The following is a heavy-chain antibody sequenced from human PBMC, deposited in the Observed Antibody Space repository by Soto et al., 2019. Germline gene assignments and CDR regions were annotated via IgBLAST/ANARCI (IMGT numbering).Heavy chain of an antibody. J-gene: IGHJ2*01. D-gene: IGHD6-6*01. CDR3: ARVRSSYRYWYFDL. CDR1: GFTFSSYD. V-gene: IGHV3-13*01. CDR2: IGTAGDT. Sequence: EVQLVESGGGLVQPGGSLRLSCAASGFTFSSYDMHWVRQATGKGLEWVSAIGTAGDTYYPGSVKGRFTISRENAKNSLYLQMNRLRAGDTAVYYCARVRSSYRYWYFDLWGRGTLVTVSS.